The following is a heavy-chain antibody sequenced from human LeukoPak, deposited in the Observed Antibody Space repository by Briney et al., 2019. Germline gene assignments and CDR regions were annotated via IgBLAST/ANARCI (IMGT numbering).Heavy chain of an antibody. Sequence: ASVKVSCKASGGTFSSYAISWVRQAPGQGLEWMGGISPIFGTANYAQKFQGRVTITADESTSTAYMELSSLRSEDTAAYYCARRDRYCTNGVCLFDPWGQGTLVTVSS. CDR1: GGTFSSYA. CDR3: ARRDRYCTNGVCLFDP. CDR2: ISPIFGTA. V-gene: IGHV1-69*13. D-gene: IGHD2-8*01. J-gene: IGHJ5*02.